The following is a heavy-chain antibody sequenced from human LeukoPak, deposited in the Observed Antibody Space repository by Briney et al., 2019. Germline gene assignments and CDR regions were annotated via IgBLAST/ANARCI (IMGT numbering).Heavy chain of an antibody. J-gene: IGHJ4*02. Sequence: PSETLSLTCTVSGGFISSYYWSWIRQPAGKGLEWIGLIYSSGSTNYNPSLKSCVTMSVDTSKNQFSLKLSSVTAADTAVYYCARRAGYSYGAFDYWGQGTLVTVSS. CDR3: ARRAGYSYGAFDY. CDR2: IYSSGST. CDR1: GGFISSYY. D-gene: IGHD5-18*01. V-gene: IGHV4-4*07.